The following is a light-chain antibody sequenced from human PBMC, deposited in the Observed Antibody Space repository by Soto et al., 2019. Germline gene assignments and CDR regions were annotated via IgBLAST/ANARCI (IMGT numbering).Light chain of an antibody. J-gene: IGKJ4*01. CDR1: QSISSW. CDR2: DAS. V-gene: IGKV1-5*01. Sequence: DIQMTQSPSTLSASVGDRVTITCRASQSISSWLAWYQQQPGKAPKLLIYDASSLVIGVPSRFSGSGSGTAFTPTIRSLQPDDFATYYCQQYNSYSLTFGGGTKVEIK. CDR3: QQYNSYSLT.